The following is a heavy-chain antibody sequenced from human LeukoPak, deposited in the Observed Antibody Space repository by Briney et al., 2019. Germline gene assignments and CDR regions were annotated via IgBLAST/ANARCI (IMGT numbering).Heavy chain of an antibody. CDR1: GFIFSSYG. CDR3: AKDYYGSGNYYYGMDV. J-gene: IGHJ6*02. Sequence: GRSLRLSCAASGFIFSSYGMHWVRQAPGKGLEWVAVISYDGSNKYYADSVKGRFTISRDNSKNTLYLQMNSLRAEDTAVYYCAKDYYGSGNYYYGMDVWGQGTTVTVSS. V-gene: IGHV3-30*18. D-gene: IGHD3-10*01. CDR2: ISYDGSNK.